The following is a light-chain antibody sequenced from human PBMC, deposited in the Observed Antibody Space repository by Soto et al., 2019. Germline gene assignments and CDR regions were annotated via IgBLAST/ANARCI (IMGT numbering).Light chain of an antibody. V-gene: IGKV3-20*01. CDR1: QSVTSTY. CDR3: QQFDSSRIYS. Sequence: EILLTQSPGTPSLSPGETATLSCRASQSVTSTYLAWYQQRPGQSPRLIIYGGSTRATGFPDRFSGGGSGTDFTLTISRLEPEDSAVYYCHCQQFDSSRIYSFGQGTKLEI. J-gene: IGKJ2*03. CDR2: GGS.